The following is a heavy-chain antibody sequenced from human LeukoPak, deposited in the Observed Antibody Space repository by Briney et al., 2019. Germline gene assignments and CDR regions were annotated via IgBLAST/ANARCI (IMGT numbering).Heavy chain of an antibody. Sequence: PSETLSLTCTVSGGSISSYYWSWIRQPPGKGLEWIGYIYTSGSTNYNPSLKSRVTISVDTSKNQSSLKLSSVTAADTAVYYCARQGAARPFDYWGQGTLVTVSS. D-gene: IGHD6-6*01. CDR2: IYTSGST. V-gene: IGHV4-4*09. CDR3: ARQGAARPFDY. CDR1: GGSISSYY. J-gene: IGHJ4*02.